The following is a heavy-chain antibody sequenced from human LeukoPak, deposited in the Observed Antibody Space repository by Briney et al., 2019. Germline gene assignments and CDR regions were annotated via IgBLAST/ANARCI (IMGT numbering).Heavy chain of an antibody. CDR1: RFTFSNYA. V-gene: IGHV3-23*01. Sequence: GGSLRLSCSTPRFTFSNYAMSWVRQAPGKGLGLVSAISGSGGSTYYADSVKGRFTISRDNSKNTLYLQMNSLRAEDTAVYYCAKDPSFGATTDYWGQGTLVTVSS. CDR3: AKDPSFGATTDY. CDR2: ISGSGGST. D-gene: IGHD1-26*01. J-gene: IGHJ4*02.